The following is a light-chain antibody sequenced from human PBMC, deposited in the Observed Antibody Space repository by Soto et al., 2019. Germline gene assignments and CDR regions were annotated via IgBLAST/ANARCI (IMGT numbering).Light chain of an antibody. Sequence: QSALTQPPSASGSPGQSVTLSCTGTSSDVGGSNYVSWYQQHPGKAPKPIIYEVSKRPSGVPDRFSGYKSGNTASLTVSGLQAEDEADYSCSSYAGSNNYVFGTGTKLTVL. J-gene: IGLJ1*01. CDR2: EVS. CDR1: SSDVGGSNY. CDR3: SSYAGSNNYV. V-gene: IGLV2-8*01.